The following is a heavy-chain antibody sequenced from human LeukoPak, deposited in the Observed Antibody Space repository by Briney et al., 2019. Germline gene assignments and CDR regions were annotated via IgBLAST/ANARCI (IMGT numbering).Heavy chain of an antibody. D-gene: IGHD3-22*01. CDR2: ISSSSSDI. CDR1: GFTFSSYS. CDR3: ARVKYYYYSSGYYFDY. Sequence: PGGSLRLSCAASGFTFSSYSMNWVRQAPGKGLEWVSSISSSSSDIYYADSVKGRFTISRDNAKNSLYLQMNSLRAEDTAVYYCARVKYYYYSSGYYFDYWGQGTLVTVSS. J-gene: IGHJ4*02. V-gene: IGHV3-21*01.